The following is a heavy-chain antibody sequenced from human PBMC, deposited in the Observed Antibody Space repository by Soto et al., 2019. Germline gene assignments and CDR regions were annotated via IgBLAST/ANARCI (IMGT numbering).Heavy chain of an antibody. V-gene: IGHV2-5*01. J-gene: IGHJ4*02. CDR2: MYWNDDK. Sequence: SGPTLVNPTQTLTLTCTFSGSSLSTSGVGVGWIRQPPGKALEWLALMYWNDDKRYSPSLKSRLTITKDTSKNQVVLTMTNMDPVDTATYYCAHRFNWNDVGDYFDYWGQGTLVTVSS. D-gene: IGHD1-1*01. CDR3: AHRFNWNDVGDYFDY. CDR1: GSSLSTSGVG.